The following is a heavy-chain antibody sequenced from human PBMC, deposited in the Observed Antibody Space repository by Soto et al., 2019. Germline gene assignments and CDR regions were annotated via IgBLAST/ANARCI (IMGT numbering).Heavy chain of an antibody. Sequence: EVRLMESGGGLVQPGGSLRLSCAASGFTFSSHSMNWVRQAPGKGLEWVSYISSSSRTKYYADSVKGRFTISRDNAKNSLYLQMNSLRAEDTAVFYCARDDEMGYFDYWGQGTLVTVSS. CDR3: ARDDEMGYFDY. V-gene: IGHV3-48*01. CDR1: GFTFSSHS. CDR2: ISSSSRTK. D-gene: IGHD3-16*01. J-gene: IGHJ4*02.